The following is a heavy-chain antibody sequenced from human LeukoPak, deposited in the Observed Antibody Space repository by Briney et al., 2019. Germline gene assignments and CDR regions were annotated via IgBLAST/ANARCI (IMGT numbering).Heavy chain of an antibody. CDR1: GGSISSSSYY. CDR3: ARRSNWKHFDY. J-gene: IGHJ4*02. CDR2: IYYSGST. V-gene: IGHV4-39*01. D-gene: IGHD1-1*01. Sequence: SEALSLTCTVSGGSISSSSYYWGWIRQPPGKGLEWIGSIYYSGSTYYNPSLKSRVTISVDTSKNQFPLKLSSVTAADTAVYYCARRSNWKHFDYWGQGTLVTVSS.